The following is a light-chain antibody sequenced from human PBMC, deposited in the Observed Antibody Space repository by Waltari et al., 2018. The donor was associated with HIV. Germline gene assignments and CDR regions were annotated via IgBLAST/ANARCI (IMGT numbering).Light chain of an antibody. CDR2: EVS. J-gene: IGLJ1*01. Sequence: QSALTQPASVSGSPGQSITISCTGTSSDVGGYNYVSWYQQHPGKAPKLLIYEVSIRPAWVSNRLSGSKSGNTASLTISGLQAEDEADYYCNSYTSSTTRVFGTGTKVTVL. CDR3: NSYTSSTTRV. CDR1: SSDVGGYNY. V-gene: IGLV2-14*01.